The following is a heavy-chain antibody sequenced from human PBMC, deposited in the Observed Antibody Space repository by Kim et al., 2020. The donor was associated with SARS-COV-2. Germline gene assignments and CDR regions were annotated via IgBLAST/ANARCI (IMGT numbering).Heavy chain of an antibody. V-gene: IGHV4-39*01. CDR3: SRHYDSSGSYAFDI. D-gene: IGHD3-22*01. J-gene: IGHJ3*02. Sequence: NPSLQSRVTISVDTSKNQSSLKLSSVTAADTAVYYCSRHYDSSGSYAFDIWGQGTMVTVSS.